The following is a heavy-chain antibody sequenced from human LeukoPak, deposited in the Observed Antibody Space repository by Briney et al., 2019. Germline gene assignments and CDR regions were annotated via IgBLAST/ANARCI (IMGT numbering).Heavy chain of an antibody. Sequence: PSQTLSLTCTVSGGSISSGGYSWSWIRQPAGKGLEWIGRIYSSGSTNYNSSLKSRVTMSVDTSKNQLSLTLSSVTAADTALYYCARRGSGDSFDTWGQGTLVIVSS. CDR3: ARRGSGDSFDT. CDR2: IYSSGST. D-gene: IGHD3-22*01. J-gene: IGHJ5*02. CDR1: GGSISSGGYS. V-gene: IGHV4-61*02.